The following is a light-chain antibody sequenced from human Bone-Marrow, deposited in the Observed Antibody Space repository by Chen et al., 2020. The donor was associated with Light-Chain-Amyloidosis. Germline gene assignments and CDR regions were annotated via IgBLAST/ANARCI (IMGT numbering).Light chain of an antibody. CDR3: SSYTITNTLV. CDR2: EVT. J-gene: IGLJ1*01. CDR1: SSDVGGDNH. V-gene: IGLV2-14*01. Sequence: QSALTQPASVSGSPGQSITISCTGTSSDVGGDNHVSWYQQHPDNAPKLMLYEVTNRPSWVPDRFSGSKSDNTASLTISGLQTEDEADYFCSSYTITNTLVFGSGTRVTV.